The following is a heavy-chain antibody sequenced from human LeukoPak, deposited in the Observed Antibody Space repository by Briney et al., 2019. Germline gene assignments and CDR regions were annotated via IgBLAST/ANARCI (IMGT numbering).Heavy chain of an antibody. CDR3: ARSAGIAVAGAAAY. Sequence: ASVKVSCKASGYTFSGYNMHWVRQAPGQGLEWMGWINPNSSGTNYAQKFQGRITITRDTSTSAVNMELSGLRSDDTAVYYCARSAGIAVAGAAAYWGQGTLVTASS. CDR2: INPNSSGT. V-gene: IGHV1-2*02. CDR1: GYTFSGYN. J-gene: IGHJ4*02. D-gene: IGHD6-19*01.